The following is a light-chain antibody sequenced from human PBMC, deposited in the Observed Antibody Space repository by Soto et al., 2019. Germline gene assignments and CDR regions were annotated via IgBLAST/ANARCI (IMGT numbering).Light chain of an antibody. CDR3: QQYGHSPPFT. CDR1: QSVPRPY. CDR2: GVS. Sequence: EIVLKQSPGPLSLSPGERATLSCRASQSVPRPYLAWYQQRPGQAPRLLIYGVSTRAPGIPDRFSGSGSGTDFTLTISRLEPEDFAVYFCQQYGHSPPFTFGPGTKVDFK. V-gene: IGKV3-20*01. J-gene: IGKJ3*01.